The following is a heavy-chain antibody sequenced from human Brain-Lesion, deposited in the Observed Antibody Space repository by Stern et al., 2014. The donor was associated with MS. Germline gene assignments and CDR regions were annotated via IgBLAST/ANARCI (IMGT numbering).Heavy chain of an antibody. J-gene: IGHJ4*02. Sequence: EVQLVASGGDLVQPGRSLRLSCAAFGFPFDDYAMHWGRQAPGKGREWVAGISWNSGTIGYADSVKGRFTTSRDNAYSSLYLQMNSLRPEDTALYYCARDITGSSAYFAYWGQGTLVTVSS. CDR1: GFPFDDYA. CDR3: ARDITGSSAYFAY. D-gene: IGHD1-14*01. V-gene: IGHV3-9*01. CDR2: ISWNSGTI.